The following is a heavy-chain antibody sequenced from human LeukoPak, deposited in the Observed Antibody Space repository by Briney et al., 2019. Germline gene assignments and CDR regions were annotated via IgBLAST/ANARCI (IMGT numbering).Heavy chain of an antibody. D-gene: IGHD1-26*01. CDR2: IYSSGNT. CDR3: ARDSGNYRYDNFDY. Sequence: GGSLRLSCAASGFIVSSNYMSWVRQAPGKGLEWVSVIYSSGNTYYADSVKGRFTISRDNSENTLYLQMNSLRAEDTALYYCARDSGNYRYDNFDYWGQGTLVTVSS. CDR1: GFIVSSNY. V-gene: IGHV3-66*03. J-gene: IGHJ4*02.